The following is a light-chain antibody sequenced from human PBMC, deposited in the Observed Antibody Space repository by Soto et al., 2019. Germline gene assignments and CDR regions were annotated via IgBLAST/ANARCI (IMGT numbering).Light chain of an antibody. CDR2: GAS. J-gene: IGKJ1*01. CDR1: QSVSSSF. Sequence: EIVLTQSPGTLSLSPGERATLSCRASQSVSSSFLAWYQQKPGQAPRLLIYGASNRATGIPDRFSDSGSGTDFTLTISRLEPEDFAVYYYQQYVTLPWALGQGTKVAIE. CDR3: QQYVTLPWA. V-gene: IGKV3-20*01.